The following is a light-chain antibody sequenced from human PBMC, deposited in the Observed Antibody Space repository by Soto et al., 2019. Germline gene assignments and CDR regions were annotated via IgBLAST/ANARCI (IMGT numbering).Light chain of an antibody. CDR3: QQLNSYLYT. V-gene: IGKV3-15*01. J-gene: IGKJ2*01. CDR2: DAS. CDR1: QSVRNS. Sequence: ETRMTQSPATLSVSPGERVTLSCRASQSVRNSVAWYQQRPGQAPWLLIYDASFRATGISARFSGSGSGTEFTLTISSLQSEDFAVYYCQQLNSYLYTFGQGTKLEIK.